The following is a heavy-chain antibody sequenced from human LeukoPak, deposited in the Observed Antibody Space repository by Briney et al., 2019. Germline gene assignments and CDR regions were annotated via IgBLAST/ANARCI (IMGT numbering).Heavy chain of an antibody. CDR3: AKGSSAGRPYYFDY. CDR1: GFTFSSYT. Sequence: QPGGSLRLSCAASGFTFSSYTMSWVRQAPGKGLEWVSAISHTSEYTYHADSVKGRFTISRDNSKNTLYLQMNSLRAEDTAMYYCAKGSSAGRPYYFDYWGQGTLVTVSS. V-gene: IGHV3-23*01. D-gene: IGHD3-10*01. CDR2: ISHTSEYT. J-gene: IGHJ4*02.